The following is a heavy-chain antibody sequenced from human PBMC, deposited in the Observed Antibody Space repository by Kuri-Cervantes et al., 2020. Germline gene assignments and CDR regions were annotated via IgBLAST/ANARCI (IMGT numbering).Heavy chain of an antibody. Sequence: ASVKVSCKASGYTFTSYGISWVRQAPGQGLEWMGWISAYNGNTNYAQKFQGRVTMTRNTSISTAYMELRSLRFDDTAVYYCARGGIAAAPFDPWGQGTLVTVSS. CDR3: ARGGIAAAPFDP. V-gene: IGHV1-18*01. D-gene: IGHD6-13*01. J-gene: IGHJ5*02. CDR1: GYTFTSYG. CDR2: ISAYNGNT.